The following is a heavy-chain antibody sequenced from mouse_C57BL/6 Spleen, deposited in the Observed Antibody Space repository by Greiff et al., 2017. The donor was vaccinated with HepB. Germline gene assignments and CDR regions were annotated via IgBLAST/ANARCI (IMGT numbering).Heavy chain of an antibody. CDR3: ARISNSAWFAY. Sequence: EVQRVESGGGLVKPGGSLKLSCAASGFTFSDYGMHWVRQAPEKGLEWVAYISSGSSTIYYADTVKGRFTISRDNAKNTLFLQMTSLRSEDTAMYYCARISNSAWFAYWGQGTLVTVSA. CDR2: ISSGSSTI. D-gene: IGHD2-5*01. J-gene: IGHJ3*01. V-gene: IGHV5-17*01. CDR1: GFTFSDYG.